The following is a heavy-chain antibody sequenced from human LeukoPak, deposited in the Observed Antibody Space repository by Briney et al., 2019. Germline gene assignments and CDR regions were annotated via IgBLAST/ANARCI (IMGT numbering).Heavy chain of an antibody. V-gene: IGHV1-69*04. D-gene: IGHD2-15*01. Sequence: SVKVSCKASGGTFSSYTISWVRQAPGQGLEWMGRIIPILGIANYAQKFQGRVTITADKSTSTAYMELSSLRSEDTAVYYCARDPPYCSGGSCYSDYWGQGTLVTVSS. J-gene: IGHJ4*02. CDR1: GGTFSSYT. CDR3: ARDPPYCSGGSCYSDY. CDR2: IIPILGIA.